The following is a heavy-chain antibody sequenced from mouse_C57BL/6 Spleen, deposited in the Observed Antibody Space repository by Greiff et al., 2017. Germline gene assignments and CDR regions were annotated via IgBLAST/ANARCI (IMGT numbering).Heavy chain of an antibody. CDR3: ARSPYYYGSSYGYFDY. Sequence: VQLQQSGAELVKPGASVKMSCKASGYTFTSYWITWVKQRPGQGLEWIGDIYPGSGSTNYNEKFKSKATLTVDTSSSTAYMQLSSLTSEDSAVYYCARSPYYYGSSYGYFDYWGQGTTLTVSS. V-gene: IGHV1-55*01. CDR1: GYTFTSYW. CDR2: IYPGSGST. D-gene: IGHD1-1*01. J-gene: IGHJ2*01.